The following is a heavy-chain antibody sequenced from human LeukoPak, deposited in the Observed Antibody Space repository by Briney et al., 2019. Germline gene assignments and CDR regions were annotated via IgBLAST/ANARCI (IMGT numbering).Heavy chain of an antibody. J-gene: IGHJ4*02. CDR2: IKQDGSEK. CDR3: TRDVLLHPGDDY. CDR1: GFTFSRYW. D-gene: IGHD3-3*01. V-gene: IGHV3-7*04. Sequence: GGSLRLSCAASGFTFSRYWMTWGRQAPGKGLEWVANIKQDGSEKYYVDSVKGRFTVSRDNAKNSLYLQMNSLRAEDTAVYFCTRDVLLHPGDDYWGQGTLVTVSS.